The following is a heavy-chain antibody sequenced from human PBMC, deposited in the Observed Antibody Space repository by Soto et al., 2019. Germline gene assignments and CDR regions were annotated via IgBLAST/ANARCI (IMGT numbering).Heavy chain of an antibody. J-gene: IGHJ5*02. D-gene: IGHD2-2*02. Sequence: GESLKISCKGSGYSFTSYWIGWVRQMPGKGLEWMGIIYPGDSDTRYSPSFQGQVTISADKSISTAYLQWSSLKASDTAMYYCARRRGRGSGYFSSTSCYTFDPWGQGTLVTVSS. CDR1: GYSFTSYW. CDR2: IYPGDSDT. V-gene: IGHV5-51*01. CDR3: ARRRGRGSGYFSSTSCYTFDP.